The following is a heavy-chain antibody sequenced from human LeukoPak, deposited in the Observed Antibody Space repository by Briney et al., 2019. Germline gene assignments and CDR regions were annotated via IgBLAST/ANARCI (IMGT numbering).Heavy chain of an antibody. CDR1: GFTFSSYW. CDR2: INSDGSST. V-gene: IGHV3-74*01. CDR3: ARYYYGSGSYYNYNWFDP. D-gene: IGHD3-10*01. Sequence: GGSLRLSCAASGFTFSSYWMHWVRQAPGKGLVWVSRINSDGSSTSYADSVKGRFTISRDNAKNTLYLQMNSLRAEDTAVYYCARYYYGSGSYYNYNWFDPWGQGTLVTVSS. J-gene: IGHJ5*02.